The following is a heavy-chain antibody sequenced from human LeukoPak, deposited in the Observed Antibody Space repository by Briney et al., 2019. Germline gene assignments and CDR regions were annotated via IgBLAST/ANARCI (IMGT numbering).Heavy chain of an antibody. J-gene: IGHJ4*02. Sequence: PGRSLRLSCAASGFTFSSYGMHWVRQAPGKGLEWVAVIFYDGSHKYYADSVKGRFTVSRDNSKNTLYLQMNSLRVEDTAVFYCATHRGSYPAGGFSYWGQGTLVTVSS. D-gene: IGHD1-26*01. CDR3: ATHRGSYPAGGFSY. CDR1: GFTFSSYG. CDR2: IFYDGSHK. V-gene: IGHV3-33*01.